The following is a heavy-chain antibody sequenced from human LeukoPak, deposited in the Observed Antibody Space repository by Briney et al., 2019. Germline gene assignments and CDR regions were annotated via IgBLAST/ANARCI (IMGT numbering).Heavy chain of an antibody. D-gene: IGHD2-8*01. J-gene: IGHJ4*02. CDR3: ARDEYCTNGVCYTFFATTFDY. V-gene: IGHV4-59*12. CDR1: GGSISSYY. Sequence: SETLSLTCTVSGGSISSYYWSWIRQPPGKGLEWIGYNGYSGSANYNPSLKSRVTISVDTSKNQFSLKLSSVTAADTAVYYCARDEYCTNGVCYTFFATTFDYWGQGTLVTVSS. CDR2: NGYSGSA.